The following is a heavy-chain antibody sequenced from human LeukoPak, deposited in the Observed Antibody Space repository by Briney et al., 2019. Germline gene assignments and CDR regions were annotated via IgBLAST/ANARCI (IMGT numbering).Heavy chain of an antibody. Sequence: SETLSLTCAVYGGSFSGYYWSWIRQPPGKGLEWIGEINHSGSTNYNPSLKSRVTISVDTSKNQFSLKLSSVTAADTAVYCCARGDTRITIFGVVIITSAFDIWGQGTMVTVSS. J-gene: IGHJ3*02. CDR3: ARGDTRITIFGVVIITSAFDI. CDR1: GGSFSGYY. CDR2: INHSGST. D-gene: IGHD3-3*01. V-gene: IGHV4-34*01.